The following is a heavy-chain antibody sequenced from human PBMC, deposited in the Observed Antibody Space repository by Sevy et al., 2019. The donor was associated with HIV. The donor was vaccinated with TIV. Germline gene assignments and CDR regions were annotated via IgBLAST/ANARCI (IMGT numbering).Heavy chain of an antibody. V-gene: IGHV3-48*03. J-gene: IGHJ4*02. CDR2: ISNSGSTI. Sequence: GGSLRLSCTASGFTFSSYEMNWVRQAPGKGLEWVSYISNSGSTIHYSDSVKGRFTMSRDNAKNSLYLQMNSLRAEYTAVHHCARDSPPSATTAPHFDYWARGTLVTVSS. D-gene: IGHD4-17*01. CDR1: GFTFSSYE. CDR3: ARDSPPSATTAPHFDY.